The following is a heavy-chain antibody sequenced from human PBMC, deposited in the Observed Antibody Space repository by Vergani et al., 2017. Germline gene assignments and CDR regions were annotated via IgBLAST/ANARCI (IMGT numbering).Heavy chain of an antibody. V-gene: IGHV1-2*02. CDR1: GYTFTGYY. CDR3: ASPLQLDVWSGYFEGNPTPAFDI. D-gene: IGHD3-3*01. CDR2: INPNSGGT. J-gene: IGHJ3*02. Sequence: QVQLVQSGAEVKKPGASVKVSCKASGYTFTGYYMHWVRQAPGQGLEWMGWINPNSGGTNYAQKFQGRVTMTRDTSISTAYMELSRLRSDDTAVYYCASPLQLDVWSGYFEGNPTPAFDIWGQGTMVTVSS.